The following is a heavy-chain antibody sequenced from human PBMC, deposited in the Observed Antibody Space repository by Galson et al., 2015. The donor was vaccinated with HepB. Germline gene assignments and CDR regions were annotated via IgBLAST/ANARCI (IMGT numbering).Heavy chain of an antibody. V-gene: IGHV3-23*01. Sequence: SLRLSCAASGFTFSSYVISWVRQAPGKGLEWVSTISGGGDGTYYADSVKGRFTVSRDNAKNTLSLQMNSLRDEDTAVYYCAKSLGTGAARGLDVWGQGTTVTVSS. CDR1: GFTFSSYV. CDR2: ISGGGDGT. J-gene: IGHJ6*02. CDR3: AKSLGTGAARGLDV. D-gene: IGHD2-8*02.